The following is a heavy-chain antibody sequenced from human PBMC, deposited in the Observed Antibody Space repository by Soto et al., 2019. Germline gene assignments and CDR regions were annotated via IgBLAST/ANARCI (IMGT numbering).Heavy chain of an antibody. CDR3: AKDLKYQLLYLDY. CDR2: ISYDGSNK. D-gene: IGHD2-2*01. Sequence: GGSLRLSCAASGFTFSSYGMHWVRQAPGKGLEWVAVISYDGSNKYYADSVKGRFTISRDNSKNTLYLQMNSLRAEDTAVYYCAKDLKYQLLYLDYWGQGTLVTVSS. J-gene: IGHJ4*02. CDR1: GFTFSSYG. V-gene: IGHV3-30*18.